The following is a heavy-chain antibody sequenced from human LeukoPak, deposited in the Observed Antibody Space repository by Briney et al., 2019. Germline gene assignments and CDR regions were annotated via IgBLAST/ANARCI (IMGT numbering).Heavy chain of an antibody. CDR2: INPNRGGT. V-gene: IGHV1-2*02. CDR1: GYTFTGYY. CDR3: ARDHDSHYDIYTGPDY. J-gene: IGHJ4*02. Sequence: ASVGVSCKASGYTFTGYYMHWVRQAPGQGLEWMGWINPNRGGTNYAQKLQGRLTMTTDTSTTTAYMELRSLRSDDTAVYYCARDHDSHYDIYTGPDYWGQGTLVSLST. D-gene: IGHD3-9*01.